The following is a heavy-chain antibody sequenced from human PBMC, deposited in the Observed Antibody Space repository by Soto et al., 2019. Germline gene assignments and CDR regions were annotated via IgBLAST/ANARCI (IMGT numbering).Heavy chain of an antibody. V-gene: IGHV4-4*07. CDR3: AGIGEDIYYGMDV. J-gene: IGHJ6*02. D-gene: IGHD2-15*01. CDR2: IYSSGST. Sequence: KTSETLSLTCTVSGGSIKKYYWNWIRQSAGKGLEWIGRIYSSGSTNYNPSLKSRVTMLVDTSKSQFFLNLNSVTAADTAVYYCAGIGEDIYYGMDVWGQGTTVTVSS. CDR1: GGSIKKYY.